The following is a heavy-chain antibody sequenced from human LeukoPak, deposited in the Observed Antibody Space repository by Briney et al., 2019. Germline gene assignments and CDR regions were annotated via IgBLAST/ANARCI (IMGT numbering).Heavy chain of an antibody. V-gene: IGHV4-30-2*01. D-gene: IGHD3-16*01. J-gene: IGHJ4*02. Sequence: SETLSLTCTVSGDSISSGGHYWSWIRQPPGEGPEWIGYIYHSGSTYYNPSLKSRVTISVDRSKNQFSLKLSSVTAADTAVYYCARVGDYALKDWGQGTLATVSS. CDR2: IYHSGST. CDR1: GDSISSGGHY. CDR3: ARVGDYALKD.